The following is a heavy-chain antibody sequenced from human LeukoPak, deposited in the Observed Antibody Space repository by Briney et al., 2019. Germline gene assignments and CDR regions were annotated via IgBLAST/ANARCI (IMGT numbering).Heavy chain of an antibody. D-gene: IGHD1-26*01. J-gene: IGHJ4*02. Sequence: SETLSLTCAVSGGSISSGGYSWSWIRQPPGKGLEWIGEINHSGSTNYNPSLKSRVTISVDTSKNQFSLKLSSVTAADTAVYYCASLGHSGSYPGGVDYWGQGTLVTVSS. CDR1: GGSISSGGYS. CDR3: ASLGHSGSYPGGVDY. CDR2: INHSGST. V-gene: IGHV4-34*01.